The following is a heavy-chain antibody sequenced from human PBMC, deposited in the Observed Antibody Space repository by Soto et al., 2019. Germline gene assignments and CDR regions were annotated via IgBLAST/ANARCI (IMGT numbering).Heavy chain of an antibody. Sequence: QVQLQQWGAGLLKPSETLSLTCTVYGGSFSGNYWCWIRQPPGMGLEWIGEISHSGSSTNYNPSLKRRVTISVDTSKNQFSLKLSSVTAADTAMYYCASGHLPGGNTFYYDYWGQRTLVTVSS. CDR1: GGSFSGNY. CDR2: ISHSGSST. J-gene: IGHJ4*02. CDR3: ASGHLPGGNTFYYDY. V-gene: IGHV4-34*01. D-gene: IGHD2-15*01.